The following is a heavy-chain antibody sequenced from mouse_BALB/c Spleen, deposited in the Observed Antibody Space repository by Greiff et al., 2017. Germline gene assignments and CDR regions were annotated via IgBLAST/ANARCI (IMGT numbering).Heavy chain of an antibody. J-gene: IGHJ3*01. Sequence: VQLQQSGAELVRPGVSVKISCKGSGYTFTDYAMHWVKQSHAKSLEWIGVISTYYGDASYNQKFKGKATMTVDKSSSTAYMELARLTSEDSAIYYCARSDYGSSGAWFAYWGQGTLVTVSA. CDR1: GYTFTDYA. CDR2: ISTYYGDA. D-gene: IGHD1-1*01. CDR3: ARSDYGSSGAWFAY. V-gene: IGHV1S137*01.